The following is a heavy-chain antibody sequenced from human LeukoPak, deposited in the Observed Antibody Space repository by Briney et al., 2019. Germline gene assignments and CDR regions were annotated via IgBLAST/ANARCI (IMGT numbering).Heavy chain of an antibody. J-gene: IGHJ6*03. CDR1: GYTFTSYD. V-gene: IGHV1-8*01. Sequence: ASGKVSCKASGYTFTSYDINWVRQATGQGLEWMGWMNPNSGNTGYAQKFQGRVTMTRNTSISTAYMELSSLRSEDTAVYYCARGPPYSSSWYPYYYYYMDVWGKGTTVTISS. CDR2: MNPNSGNT. CDR3: ARGPPYSSSWYPYYYYYMDV. D-gene: IGHD6-13*01.